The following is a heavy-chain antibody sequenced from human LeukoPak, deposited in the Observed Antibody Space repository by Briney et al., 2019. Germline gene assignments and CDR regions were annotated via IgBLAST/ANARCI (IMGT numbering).Heavy chain of an antibody. V-gene: IGHV1-24*01. CDR1: GYTLTELS. Sequence: ASVKVSCKVSGYTLTELSMHWVGQAPGKGLEWMGGFDPEDGETIYAQRFRGRVIMTEDTSTDTDYMELSSLRYEDTAGYYCAPQITAVSSLGYWGQGTLVTVSS. CDR2: FDPEDGET. J-gene: IGHJ4*02. D-gene: IGHD1-14*01. CDR3: APQITAVSSLGY.